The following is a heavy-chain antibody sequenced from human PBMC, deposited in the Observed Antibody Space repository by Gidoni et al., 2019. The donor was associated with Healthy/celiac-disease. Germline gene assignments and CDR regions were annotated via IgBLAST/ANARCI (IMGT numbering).Heavy chain of an antibody. CDR2: ISYDGSNK. CDR3: AKERKGSRYSYALGYFDY. J-gene: IGHJ4*02. CDR1: GFTFSSYG. Sequence: QVQLVESGGGVVQPGRSLRLPCEASGFTFSSYGMHWVRQAPGTGLEWLAVISYDGSNKYYADSVKGRFTISRYNSKNTLYLQMNSLRAEDTAVYYCAKERKGSRYSYALGYFDYWGQGTLVTVAS. D-gene: IGHD5-18*01. V-gene: IGHV3-30*18.